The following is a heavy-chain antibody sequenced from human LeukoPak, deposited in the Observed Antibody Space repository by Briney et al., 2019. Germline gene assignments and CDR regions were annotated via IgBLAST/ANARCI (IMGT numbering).Heavy chain of an antibody. CDR3: ARGYCSGGSCSQGANYYYYYYMDV. CDR2: IIPIFGTA. Sequence: SVKVSCKASGYTFTSYGISWVRQAPGQGLEWMGGIIPIFGTAKYAQKFQGRVTITADESTSTAYMELSSLRSEDTAVYYCARGYCSGGSCSQGANYYYYYYMDVWGKGTTVTISS. V-gene: IGHV1-69*13. J-gene: IGHJ6*03. D-gene: IGHD2-15*01. CDR1: GYTFTSYG.